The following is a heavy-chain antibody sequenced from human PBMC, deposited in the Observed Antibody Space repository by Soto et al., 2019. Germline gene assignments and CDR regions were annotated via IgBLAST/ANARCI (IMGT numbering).Heavy chain of an antibody. J-gene: IGHJ5*02. D-gene: IGHD2-21*02. CDR1: GGTVASSHW. CDR3: AREIVTAGGNNYFDP. V-gene: IGHV4-4*02. CDR2: VYHTGDT. Sequence: SETLSLTCGVSGGTVASSHWWSWVRQSPGRGLEWIGNVYHTGDTNFNPSLQSRVTSSVDKSNNQFSLRLTSVTAADTAVYFCAREIVTAGGNNYFDPWGPGTLVTVSS.